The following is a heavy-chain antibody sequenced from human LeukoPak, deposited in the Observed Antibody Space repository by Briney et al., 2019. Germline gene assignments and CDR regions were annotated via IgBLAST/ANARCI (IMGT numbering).Heavy chain of an antibody. CDR3: AREFTKGY. V-gene: IGHV3-30-3*01. D-gene: IGHD3-3*01. J-gene: IGHJ4*02. Sequence: GGSLRLSCAASGFTFSSYAMHWVRQAPGKGLEWVAVISYDGSNKYYADSVKGRFTISRDSAKNSLYLQMNSLRAEDTAVYYCAREFTKGYWGQGTLVTVSS. CDR2: ISYDGSNK. CDR1: GFTFSSYA.